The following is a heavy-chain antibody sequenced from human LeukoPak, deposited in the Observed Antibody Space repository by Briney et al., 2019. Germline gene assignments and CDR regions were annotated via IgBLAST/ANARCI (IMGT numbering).Heavy chain of an antibody. J-gene: IGHJ4*02. CDR3: ARDSPYCSSISCYPDY. V-gene: IGHV4-59*01. D-gene: IGHD2-2*01. Sequence: SETLSLTCTVSGGSISSYYWSWIRQPPGKGLEWIGYIYYSGSTNYNPSLKSRVTISVDTSKNQFSLKLSSETAADTAVYYCARDSPYCSSISCYPDYWGQGTLVTVSS. CDR1: GGSISSYY. CDR2: IYYSGST.